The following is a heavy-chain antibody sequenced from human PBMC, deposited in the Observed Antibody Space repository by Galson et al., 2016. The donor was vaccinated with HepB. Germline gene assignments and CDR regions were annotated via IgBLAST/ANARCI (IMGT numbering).Heavy chain of an antibody. D-gene: IGHD4-17*01. V-gene: IGHV3-21*01. J-gene: IGHJ4*02. Sequence: SLRLSCAASGITFSSYSMNWVRRAPGKGLELVSSISSTSSYIYYADSVKGRFTISRDNAKNSLYLQMNSLRAEDTAVYYCARDDRATVTPYYFDYWGQGTLVTVSS. CDR2: ISSTSSYI. CDR1: GITFSSYS. CDR3: ARDDRATVTPYYFDY.